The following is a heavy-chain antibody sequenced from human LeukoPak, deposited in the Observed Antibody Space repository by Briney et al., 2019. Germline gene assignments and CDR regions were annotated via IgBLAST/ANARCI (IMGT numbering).Heavy chain of an antibody. J-gene: IGHJ6*02. CDR1: GYSFTSYW. V-gene: IGHV5-51*01. CDR3: VRHVYGGSYGLTFYYYYGMDV. D-gene: IGHD4-23*01. CDR2: IYPGDSDT. Sequence: GESLKISCKGSGYSFTSYWIGWVRQMPGKGLEWMGVIYPGDSDTRYSPSFQGQVTISADKSISTAYLQWSSLKASDTAMYYCVRHVYGGSYGLTFYYYYGMDVWGQGTTVTVSS.